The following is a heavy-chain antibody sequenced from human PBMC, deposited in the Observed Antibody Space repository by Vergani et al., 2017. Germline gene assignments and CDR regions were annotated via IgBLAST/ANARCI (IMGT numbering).Heavy chain of an antibody. CDR2: ISWNSGSI. CDR1: GFTFDDYA. D-gene: IGHD2-2*01. J-gene: IGHJ6*02. Sequence: EVQLVESGGGLVQPGRSLRLSCAASGFTFDDYAMHWVRQAPGKGLEWVSGISWNSGSIGYADSVKGRFTISRDNAKNSLFLQMNSLRAEDTALYYCAKDKHYCSSTSCYAGGGPYGMDVWGQGTTVTVSS. V-gene: IGHV3-9*01. CDR3: AKDKHYCSSTSCYAGGGPYGMDV.